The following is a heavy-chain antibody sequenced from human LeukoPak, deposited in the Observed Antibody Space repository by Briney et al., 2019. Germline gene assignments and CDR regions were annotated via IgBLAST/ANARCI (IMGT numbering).Heavy chain of an antibody. D-gene: IGHD1-26*01. V-gene: IGHV4-39*01. Sequence: SETLSLTCTVSGGSISSSSYYWGWIRQPPGKGLEWIGSIYYSGSTYYNPSLKSRVTISVDTSKGQFSLKLSSVTAADTAVYYCASLSFLSGSYDYWGQGTLVTVSS. CDR2: IYYSGST. CDR3: ASLSFLSGSYDY. CDR1: GGSISSSSYY. J-gene: IGHJ4*02.